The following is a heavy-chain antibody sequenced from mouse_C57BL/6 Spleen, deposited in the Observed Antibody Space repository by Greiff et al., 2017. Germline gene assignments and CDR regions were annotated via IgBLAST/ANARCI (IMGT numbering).Heavy chain of an antibody. CDR2: IYPGNGDT. J-gene: IGHJ1*03. Sequence: LQQSGAELVRPGASVKMSCKASGYTFTSYNLHWVKQTPRQGLAWIGAIYPGNGDTSYNQKFKGKATLTVDKSSSTAYMQLSSLTSEDSAVYFCARSPNYGSSYWYFDVWGTGTTVTVSS. CDR1: GYTFTSYN. CDR3: ARSPNYGSSYWYFDV. V-gene: IGHV1-12*01. D-gene: IGHD1-1*01.